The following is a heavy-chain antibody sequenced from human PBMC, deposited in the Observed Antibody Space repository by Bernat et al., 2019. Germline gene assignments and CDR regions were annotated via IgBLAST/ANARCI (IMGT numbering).Heavy chain of an antibody. CDR2: IYYSGST. CDR1: GGSISSYY. V-gene: IGHV4-59*01. CDR3: AREMITFGGLLTPGWFDP. Sequence: QVQLQESGPGLVKPSENLSLTCTVSGGSISSYYWSWIRQPPGKGLEWIGYIYYSGSTNYNPSLKSRVTISVDTSKNQFSLKLSSVTAADTAVYYCAREMITFGGLLTPGWFDPWGQGTLVTVSS. D-gene: IGHD3-16*01. J-gene: IGHJ5*02.